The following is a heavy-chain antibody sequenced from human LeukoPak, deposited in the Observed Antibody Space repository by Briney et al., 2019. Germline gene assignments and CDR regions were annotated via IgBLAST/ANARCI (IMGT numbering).Heavy chain of an antibody. D-gene: IGHD6-13*01. Sequence: GGSLRLSCAASGFTFSSYAMSWVRQAPGKGLEWVAVILYDGSNKYYADSVKGRFTISRDNSKNTLYLQMNSLRAEDTAVYYCARRHSSSWYYFDYWGQGTLVTVSS. J-gene: IGHJ4*02. CDR1: GFTFSSYA. CDR3: ARRHSSSWYYFDY. CDR2: ILYDGSNK. V-gene: IGHV3-30-3*01.